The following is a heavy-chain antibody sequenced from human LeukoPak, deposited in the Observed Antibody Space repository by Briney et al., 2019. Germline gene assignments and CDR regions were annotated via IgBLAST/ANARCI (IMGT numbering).Heavy chain of an antibody. D-gene: IGHD3-22*01. CDR1: GGSISSYY. J-gene: IGHJ1*01. Sequence: SETLSLTCTASGGSISSYYWSWIRQPPGKGLEWIGYIYYSGSTKYTPSLKSRVTTSVDTSKNQSSLKLSSVTAADTAVYYCASGYGYFQHWGQGTLVTVSS. CDR3: ASGYGYFQH. V-gene: IGHV4-59*01. CDR2: IYYSGST.